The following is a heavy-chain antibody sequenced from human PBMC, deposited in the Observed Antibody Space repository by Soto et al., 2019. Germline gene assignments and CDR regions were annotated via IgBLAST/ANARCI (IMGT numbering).Heavy chain of an antibody. J-gene: IGHJ4*02. CDR1: GGTFSSYA. CDR2: IIPIFGTA. D-gene: IGHD3-22*01. Sequence: SVKVSCKASGGTFSSYAVSWVLQAPGQGLEWMGGIIPIFGTANYAQKFQGRVTITADESTSTAYMELSSLRSEDTAVYYCARALNYYDSSGYFPFDYWGQGTLVTFSA. V-gene: IGHV1-69*13. CDR3: ARALNYYDSSGYFPFDY.